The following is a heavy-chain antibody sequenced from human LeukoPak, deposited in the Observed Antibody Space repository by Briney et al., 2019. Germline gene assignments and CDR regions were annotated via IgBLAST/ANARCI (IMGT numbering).Heavy chain of an antibody. V-gene: IGHV5-51*01. CDR2: VYPGDSDT. CDR1: GYSFTSYW. D-gene: IGHD5-24*01. Sequence: HGESLKISCKGSGYSFTSYWIGWVRQMPGKGLEWMGLVYPGDSDTRYSPSFQGQATISADKSISTAYLQWSSLKASDTAMYYCAILNHPDGRVYWGQGTLVTVSS. CDR3: AILNHPDGRVY. J-gene: IGHJ4*02.